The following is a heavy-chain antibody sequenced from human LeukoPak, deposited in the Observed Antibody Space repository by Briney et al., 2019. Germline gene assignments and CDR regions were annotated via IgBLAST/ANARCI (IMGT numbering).Heavy chain of an antibody. CDR3: ARAIAVAGTVGYFDY. CDR1: GGSISSYY. CDR2: IYYSGST. V-gene: IGHV4-59*01. J-gene: IGHJ4*02. Sequence: SETLSLTCSVSGGSISSYYWSWIRQPPGKGLEWIAYIYYSGSTNHNPSLKSRVTISVDTPKNQFSLKLSSVTAADTAVYYCARAIAVAGTVGYFDYWGQGTLVTVSS. D-gene: IGHD6-19*01.